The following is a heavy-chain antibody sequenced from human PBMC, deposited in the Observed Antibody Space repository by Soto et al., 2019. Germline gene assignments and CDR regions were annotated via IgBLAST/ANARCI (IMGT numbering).Heavy chain of an antibody. CDR1: GFTFSDYY. CDR2: ISSTGTYT. J-gene: IGHJ4*02. V-gene: IGHV3-11*05. Sequence: QVQLVESGGGMVKPGGSLRLSCEASGFTFSDYYMTWIRQAPGKGLEWVSYISSTGTYTNYADSVRGRFTISRDNAKNSLYLQMNSLTADDTALYYCARDSTGWRAVYDSWGQGTLVTVSS. CDR3: ARDSTGWRAVYDS. D-gene: IGHD6-19*01.